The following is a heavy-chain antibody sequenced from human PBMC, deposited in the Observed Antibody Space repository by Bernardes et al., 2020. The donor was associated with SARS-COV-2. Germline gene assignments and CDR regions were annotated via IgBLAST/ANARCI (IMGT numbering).Heavy chain of an antibody. D-gene: IGHD2-21*01. J-gene: IGHJ6*02. CDR1: GGSISSYY. V-gene: IGHV4-59*08. CDR2: IYYSGGT. CDR3: ASALYCGGDCPYYYYGMDV. Sequence: SEPLSLTCTVSGGSISSYYWSWIRQPPGKGLEWIGYIYYSGGTNYNPSLKSRVTISVDTSKNQFSLKLSSVTAADTAVYYCASALYCGGDCPYYYYGMDVWGQGTTVTVSS.